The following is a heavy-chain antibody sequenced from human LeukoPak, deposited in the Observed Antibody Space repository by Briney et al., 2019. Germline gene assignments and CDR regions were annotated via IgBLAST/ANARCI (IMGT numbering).Heavy chain of an antibody. CDR3: AREGPLRDDYNTDY. CDR2: INSDGSST. Sequence: GGSLRLSCAASGFTFSSYWMHWVRQAPGKGLVWVSRINSDGSSTSYADSVKGRFTISRDNAKNTLYLQMNSLRAEDTAVYYCAREGPLRDDYNTDYWGQGTLVTVSS. V-gene: IGHV3-74*01. J-gene: IGHJ4*02. CDR1: GFTFSSYW. D-gene: IGHD5-24*01.